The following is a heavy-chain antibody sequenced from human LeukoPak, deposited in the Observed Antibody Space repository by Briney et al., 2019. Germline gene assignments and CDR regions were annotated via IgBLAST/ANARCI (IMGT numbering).Heavy chain of an antibody. V-gene: IGHV3-11*04. D-gene: IGHD1-7*01. CDR2: ISSSGTTK. CDR3: SREGWNYQQGVRYNFFDP. Sequence: GGSLRLSCAASGFTFSDYYMTWIRQVPGEGLEWVSYISSSGTTKYYADSVKGRFTISRDNAKNTLYLQMNNLRAEDTAVYYCSREGWNYQQGVRYNFFDPWGQGTLVTVSS. J-gene: IGHJ5*02. CDR1: GFTFSDYY.